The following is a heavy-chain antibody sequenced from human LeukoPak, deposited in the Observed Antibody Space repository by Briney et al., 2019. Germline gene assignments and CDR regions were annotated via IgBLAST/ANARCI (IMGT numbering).Heavy chain of an antibody. CDR1: GFTFIRYG. V-gene: IGHV3-74*01. D-gene: IGHD4-17*01. CDR3: ASSGITVTGSYYYYIDV. CDR2: IISDGTTT. Sequence: GGSLRLSCAASGFTFIRYGMFWVRQAPGKGLLGFSRIISDGTTTNYADSVKGRFTISRDNAKNTLSLQLNSLRAEDTAVYYCASSGITVTGSYYYYIDVWGKGTTVTVSS. J-gene: IGHJ6*03.